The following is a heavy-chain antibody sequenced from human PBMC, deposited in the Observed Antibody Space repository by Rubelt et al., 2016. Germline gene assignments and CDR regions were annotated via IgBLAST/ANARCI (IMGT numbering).Heavy chain of an antibody. D-gene: IGHD3-3*01. Sequence: QLQLQESGPGLVKPSETLSLTCTVSGGSISSSSYYWGWIRQPPGKGLEWIGSIYYSGSTYYNPSLNSGVTISVDTSKNQFALKLSSVTAADTAVYYCARTYYDFWSGYYPDYFDYWGQGTLVTVSS. J-gene: IGHJ4*02. CDR2: IYYSGST. CDR3: ARTYYDFWSGYYPDYFDY. V-gene: IGHV4-39*07. CDR1: GGSISSSSYY.